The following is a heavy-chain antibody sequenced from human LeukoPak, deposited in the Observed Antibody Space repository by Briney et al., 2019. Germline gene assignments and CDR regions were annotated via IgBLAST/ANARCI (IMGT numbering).Heavy chain of an antibody. V-gene: IGHV4-39*07. CDR3: ARDYSLLEAFDI. J-gene: IGHJ3*02. Sequence: GSLRLSCAASGFTFSSCGMSWVRQAPGKGLEWIGSIYYSGSTYYNPSLKSRVTISVDTSKNQFSLKLSSVTAADTAVYYCARDYSLLEAFDIWGQGTMVTVSS. CDR2: IYYSGST. CDR1: GFTFSSCGM. D-gene: IGHD4-11*01.